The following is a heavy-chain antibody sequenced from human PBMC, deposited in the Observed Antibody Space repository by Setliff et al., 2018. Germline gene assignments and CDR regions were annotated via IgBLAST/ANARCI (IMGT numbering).Heavy chain of an antibody. Sequence: KPSETLSLTCTVSGDSMSNNHWTWIRQPPGKGLEWIGYIYTSGSSGSTNYNSSLKSRVTISVDMSKNQFSLQLTSLTAADTAVYYCARGVSGVSWTPRYRGRGTLVTVSS. CDR3: ARGVSGVSWTPRY. V-gene: IGHV4-4*08. CDR1: GDSMSNNH. CDR2: IYTSGSSGST. J-gene: IGHJ4*02. D-gene: IGHD2-15*01.